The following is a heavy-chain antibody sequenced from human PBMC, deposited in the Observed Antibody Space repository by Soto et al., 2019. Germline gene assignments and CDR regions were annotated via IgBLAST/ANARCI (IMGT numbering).Heavy chain of an antibody. J-gene: IGHJ4*02. CDR2: IYPGDSET. CDR3: ARRYCSSTSCYSFDY. V-gene: IGHV5-51*01. Sequence: PGDSLNSSCKVSGYSFTTYWIGWVRQMPGKGLEFMGIIYPGDSETRLSPSFQGQVTISADKSISAAYLQWSSLKASDTAMYYCARRYCSSTSCYSFDYWGQGTLVTVSS. CDR1: GYSFTTYW. D-gene: IGHD2-2*01.